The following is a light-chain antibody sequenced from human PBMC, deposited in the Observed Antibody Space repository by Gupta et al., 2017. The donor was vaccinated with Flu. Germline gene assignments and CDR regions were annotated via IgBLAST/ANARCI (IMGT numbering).Light chain of an antibody. J-gene: IGLJ3*02. CDR1: SSDVGGDEY. CDR2: HVN. CDR3: CACARMDRWV. V-gene: IGLV2-11*01. Sequence: ISCIGTSSDVGGDEYVCWYQQNPEKSPKLLIFHVNRRPSGIPGRFCGSKSGNTASLTISGPQAEDEADYFCCACARMDRWVFGGGTKVTVL.